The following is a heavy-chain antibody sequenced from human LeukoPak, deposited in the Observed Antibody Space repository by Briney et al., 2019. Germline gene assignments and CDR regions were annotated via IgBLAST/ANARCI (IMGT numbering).Heavy chain of an antibody. V-gene: IGHV4-4*09. D-gene: IGHD6-13*01. CDR3: ARQSSSSYYFDY. J-gene: IGHJ4*02. CDR2: IYTSGST. CDR1: GGSISSYY. Sequence: SGTLSLTCTVSGGSISSYYWGWIRQPPGKGLEWIGYIYTSGSTNYNPSLKSRVTISVDTSKNQFSLSLSSVTAADTAVYYCARQSSSSYYFDYWGQGTLVTVSS.